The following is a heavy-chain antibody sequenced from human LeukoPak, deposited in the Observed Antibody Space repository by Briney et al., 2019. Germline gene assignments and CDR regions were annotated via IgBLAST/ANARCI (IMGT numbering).Heavy chain of an antibody. J-gene: IGHJ4*02. CDR1: GYSFTSYW. V-gene: IGHV5-51*01. CDR3: AGVADGWYYYFDY. CDR2: IYPGDSDT. D-gene: IGHD6-19*01. Sequence: GESLKISCKGSGYSFTSYWIGWVRQMPGKGLEWMGIIYPGDSDTRYSPSFQGQVTISADKSISTAYLQWSSPKASDTAMYYCAGVADGWYYYFDYWGQGTLVTVSS.